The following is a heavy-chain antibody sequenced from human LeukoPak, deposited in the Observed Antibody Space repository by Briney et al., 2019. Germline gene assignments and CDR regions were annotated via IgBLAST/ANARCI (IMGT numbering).Heavy chain of an antibody. Sequence: ASVKVSCTASGYTFTSYGISWVRQAPGQGLEWMGWISAYNGNTNYAQKLQGRVTMTTDTSTSTAYMELSSLRSEDTAIYYCARGYSINCSSTSCNHYLNWFDPWGQGTLVTVSS. CDR3: ARGYSINCSSTSCNHYLNWFDP. CDR2: ISAYNGNT. J-gene: IGHJ5*02. V-gene: IGHV1-18*04. D-gene: IGHD2-2*01. CDR1: GYTFTSYG.